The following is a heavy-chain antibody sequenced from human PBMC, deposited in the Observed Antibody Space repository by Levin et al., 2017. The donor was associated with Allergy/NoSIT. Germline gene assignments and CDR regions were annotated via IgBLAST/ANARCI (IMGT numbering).Heavy chain of an antibody. Sequence: SETLSLNCAVYGVSFTGYYWSWIRQPPGKGLEWIGEINPSGTTKYNPSLKSRVTLSIDTSKKHSSLNMKSLTAADTAVYYCARGDCNSTSCSDYWGQGTLVTVSS. CDR3: ARGDCNSTSCSDY. CDR2: INPSGTT. CDR1: GVSFTGYY. D-gene: IGHD2-2*01. J-gene: IGHJ4*02. V-gene: IGHV4-34*01.